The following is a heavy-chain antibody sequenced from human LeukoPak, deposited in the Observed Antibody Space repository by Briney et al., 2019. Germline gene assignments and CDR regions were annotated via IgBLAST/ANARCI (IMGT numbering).Heavy chain of an antibody. D-gene: IGHD3-10*01. J-gene: IGHJ4*02. V-gene: IGHV3-33*01. CDR2: IWYDGSQK. Sequence: GGSLRLSCAPSGFTFSNYGIHWVRQAPDKGLEWVAVIWYDGSQKYYADSVKGRFTISRDNSKNTLYLQMNSLRAEDTAVYYCARYGSGKNFDYWGQGTLVTVSS. CDR3: ARYGSGKNFDY. CDR1: GFTFSNYG.